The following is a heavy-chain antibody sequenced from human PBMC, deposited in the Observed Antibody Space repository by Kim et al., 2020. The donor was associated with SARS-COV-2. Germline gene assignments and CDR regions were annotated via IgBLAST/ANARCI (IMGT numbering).Heavy chain of an antibody. CDR1: GFTFSSYA. Sequence: GGSLRLSCAASGFTFSSYAMHWVRQAPGKGLEWVAVISYDGSNKYYADSVKGRFTISRDNSKNTLYPQMNSLRAEDTAVYYCAREIVVVPAAISHYYYGMDVWGQGTTVTVSS. CDR2: ISYDGSNK. D-gene: IGHD2-2*01. J-gene: IGHJ6*02. CDR3: AREIVVVPAAISHYYYGMDV. V-gene: IGHV3-30-3*01.